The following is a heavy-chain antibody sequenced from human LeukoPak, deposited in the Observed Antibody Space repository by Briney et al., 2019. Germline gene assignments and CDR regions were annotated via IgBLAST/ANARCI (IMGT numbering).Heavy chain of an antibody. Sequence: SETLSLTCTVSGGSISSSSYYWGWIRQPPGKGLEWIGSIYYSGTTYYNPSLKSRVTISVDTSKSQFSLKVNSVTAADTAVYYCAKYRSGALDWYFELWGRGTLVTVSS. CDR2: IYYSGTT. CDR1: GGSISSSSYY. CDR3: AKYRSGALDWYFEL. D-gene: IGHD6-25*01. V-gene: IGHV4-39*07. J-gene: IGHJ2*01.